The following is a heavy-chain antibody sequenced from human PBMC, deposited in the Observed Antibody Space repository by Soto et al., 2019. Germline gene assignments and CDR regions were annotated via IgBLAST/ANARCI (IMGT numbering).Heavy chain of an antibody. Sequence: SETLSLTCTVSGGSISSYYWSWIRQPPGKGLEWIGYIYYSGSTNYNPSLKSRVTISVDTSKNQFSLKLSSVTAADTAVYYCATTTMVRGVIRSQEPEYYYYYMDVWGKGTTVTVSS. CDR3: ATTTMVRGVIRSQEPEYYYYYMDV. CDR1: GGSISSYY. CDR2: IYYSGST. V-gene: IGHV4-59*08. D-gene: IGHD3-10*01. J-gene: IGHJ6*03.